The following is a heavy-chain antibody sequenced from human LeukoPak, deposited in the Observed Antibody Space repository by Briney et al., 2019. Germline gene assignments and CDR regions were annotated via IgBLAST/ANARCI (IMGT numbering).Heavy chain of an antibody. D-gene: IGHD2-15*01. V-gene: IGHV3-21*01. CDR3: AREDWPPYCSGGSCYSRYFDL. CDR2: ISSSSSYI. J-gene: IGHJ2*01. CDR1: GFTFSSYS. Sequence: GGSLRLSCAASGFTFSSYSMNWVRQAPGKGLEWVSSISSSSSYIYYADSVKGRFTISRDDAKNSLYLQMNSLRAADTAVYYGAREDWPPYCSGGSCYSRYFDLWGRGTLVTVSS.